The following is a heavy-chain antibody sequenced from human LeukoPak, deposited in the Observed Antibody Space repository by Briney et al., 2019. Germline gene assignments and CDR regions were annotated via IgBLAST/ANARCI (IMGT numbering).Heavy chain of an antibody. J-gene: IGHJ4*02. CDR2: INHSGST. CDR1: GGSISSGSYC. V-gene: IGHV4-39*07. CDR3: ARGRGYNAFDY. D-gene: IGHD6-25*01. Sequence: SETLSLTCTVPGGSISSGSYCWSWIRQPPGKGLEWIGEINHSGSTNYNPSLKSRVTISVDTSKNQFSLKLSSVTAADTTVYYCARGRGYNAFDYWGQGTLVTVSS.